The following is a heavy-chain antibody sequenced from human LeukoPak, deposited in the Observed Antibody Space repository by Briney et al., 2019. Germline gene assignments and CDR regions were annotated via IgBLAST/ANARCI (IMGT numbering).Heavy chain of an antibody. D-gene: IGHD1-26*01. CDR3: ARAEAGVGYFDY. J-gene: IGHJ4*02. CDR2: IYHSGST. V-gene: IGHV4-30-2*01. CDR1: GGSISSGGYS. Sequence: SQTLSLTCAVSGGSISSGGYSWSWIRQPPGKGLEWIGYIYHSGSTYYNPSLKSRVTISVDRSKNQFSLKLSSVTAADTAVYYCARAEAGVGYFDYWGQGTPVTVSS.